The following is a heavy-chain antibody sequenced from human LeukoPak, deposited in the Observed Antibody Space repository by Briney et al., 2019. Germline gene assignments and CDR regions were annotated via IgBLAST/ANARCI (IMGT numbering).Heavy chain of an antibody. Sequence: GGSLRLSCVASGFAFSSYWMAWVRQAPGRGLAWVASVDLDGGGKYYVDSMKGRFTISRDNAKYSLYLQMDSLRAEDTAVYYCARAAYASSSDSWGQGTLVTVSS. CDR2: VDLDGGGK. D-gene: IGHD6-6*01. CDR3: ARAAYASSSDS. V-gene: IGHV3-7*05. J-gene: IGHJ4*02. CDR1: GFAFSSYW.